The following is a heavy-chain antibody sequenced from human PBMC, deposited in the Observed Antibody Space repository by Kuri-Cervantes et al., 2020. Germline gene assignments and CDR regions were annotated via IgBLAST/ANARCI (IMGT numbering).Heavy chain of an antibody. J-gene: IGHJ4*02. Sequence: GESLKISCAASGFTFSTYAMNWVRQAPGKGLEWVSGISGSGGSTYYADSVKGRFSISRDNSKNTLYLQMNSLRAEGTAVYYCARGQSDFHDSSGYYPTHYDSWGQGTLVTVSS. D-gene: IGHD3-22*01. CDR1: GFTFSTYA. CDR2: ISGSGGST. CDR3: ARGQSDFHDSSGYYPTHYDS. V-gene: IGHV3-23*01.